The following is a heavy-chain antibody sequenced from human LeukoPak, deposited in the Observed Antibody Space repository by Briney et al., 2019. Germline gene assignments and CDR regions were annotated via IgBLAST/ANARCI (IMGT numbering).Heavy chain of an antibody. CDR3: GRRYFDY. CDR1: GFTFSSYW. Sequence: GGSLRLSCAPSGFTFSSYWMSWVRQAPGKGLEWVANINQDGSEKYYVGSVKGRFTISRDNAKNSLYLQMSRLRAEDTVVYYCGRRYFDYWGQGTLVTVSS. V-gene: IGHV3-7*01. J-gene: IGHJ4*02. CDR2: INQDGSEK.